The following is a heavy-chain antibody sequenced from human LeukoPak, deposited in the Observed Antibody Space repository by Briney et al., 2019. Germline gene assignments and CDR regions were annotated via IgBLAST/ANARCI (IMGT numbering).Heavy chain of an antibody. V-gene: IGHV4-59*13. Sequence: SETLSLPCPVFGGSFGGYYGIWFGQPPGKGLEWIGHIYSSGRSDYNPSPRSRVTMSEDTSKNQFSLTLSSVTAADAAVYYCARDNAATYDYWGQGILVTVSS. J-gene: IGHJ4*02. CDR2: IYSSGRS. CDR1: GGSFGGYY. CDR3: ARDNAATYDY. D-gene: IGHD1-26*01.